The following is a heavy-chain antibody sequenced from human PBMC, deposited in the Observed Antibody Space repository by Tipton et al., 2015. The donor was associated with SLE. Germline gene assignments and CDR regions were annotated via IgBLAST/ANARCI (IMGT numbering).Heavy chain of an antibody. CDR3: ARHYYYYYMDV. J-gene: IGHJ6*03. V-gene: IGHV4-34*01. CDR2: INHSGVT. Sequence: TLSLTCTVSGGSFSGYYWSWIRQPPGKGLEWIGKINHSGVTNYNPSLKSRVTISVDTSKNQFSLKLSSVTAADTAVYYCARHYYYYYMDVWGTGTTVTVSS. CDR1: GGSFSGYY.